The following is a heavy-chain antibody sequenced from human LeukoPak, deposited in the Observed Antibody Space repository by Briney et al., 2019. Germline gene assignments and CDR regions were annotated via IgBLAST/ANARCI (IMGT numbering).Heavy chain of an antibody. CDR3: ALEGDYYDSSGYYYTIEGGFDY. D-gene: IGHD3-22*01. CDR1: GFTFGDYA. Sequence: GGSLRLSCAASGFTFGDYAMHWVRQVPGKGLEWVSGIGRNSEYIAYVDSVKGRFTISRDNAENSLYLQMNSLRAEDTAVYYCALEGDYYDSSGYYYTIEGGFDYWGQGTLVTVSS. J-gene: IGHJ4*02. V-gene: IGHV3-9*01. CDR2: IGRNSEYI.